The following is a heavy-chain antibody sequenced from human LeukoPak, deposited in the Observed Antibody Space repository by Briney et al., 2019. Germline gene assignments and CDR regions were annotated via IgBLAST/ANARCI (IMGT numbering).Heavy chain of an antibody. CDR3: ARRERLGYSYGRGTLDI. Sequence: GGSLRLSCAASGFTFSNYAMSWVRQAPEKGLEWVSAISSSGGSTYYADSVKGRFTISRDNSKNTLYLQMNSLRAEDTAVYYCARRERLGYSYGRGTLDIWGQGTMVTVSS. D-gene: IGHD5-18*01. J-gene: IGHJ3*02. CDR2: ISSSGGST. CDR1: GFTFSNYA. V-gene: IGHV3-23*01.